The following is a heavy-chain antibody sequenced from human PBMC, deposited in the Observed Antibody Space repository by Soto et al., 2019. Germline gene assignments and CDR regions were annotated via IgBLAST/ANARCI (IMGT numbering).Heavy chain of an antibody. Sequence: SETLSLTCTVSGGSISSSSYYWGWIRQPPGKGLEWIGSIYYSGSTYYNPSLKSRVTISVDTSKNQFSLKLSSVTAADTAVYYCARHGNSRDAFDIWGQGTMVTVSS. V-gene: IGHV4-39*01. D-gene: IGHD1-7*01. CDR3: ARHGNSRDAFDI. CDR2: IYYSGST. J-gene: IGHJ3*02. CDR1: GGSISSSSYY.